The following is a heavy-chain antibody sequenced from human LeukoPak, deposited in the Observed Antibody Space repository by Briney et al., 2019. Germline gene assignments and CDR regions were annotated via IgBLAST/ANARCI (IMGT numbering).Heavy chain of an antibody. V-gene: IGHV1-2*02. CDR3: ARIAIPGRHYFDP. D-gene: IGHD6-13*01. CDR2: INPNSGGT. CDR1: GYSFTDYS. J-gene: IGHJ5*01. Sequence: GASVKVSCKASGYSFTDYSKHWVRQAPGQGLEWMGWINPNSGGTDYAQEFRGRVTMTRDTSISTAYMELSRLRPDDTAVYYCARIAIPGRHYFDPWGQGTLVTVSS.